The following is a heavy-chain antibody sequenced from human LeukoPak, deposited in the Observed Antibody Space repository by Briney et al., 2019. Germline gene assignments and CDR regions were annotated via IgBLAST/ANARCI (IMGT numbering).Heavy chain of an antibody. V-gene: IGHV1-2*02. CDR2: INPNSGGT. Sequence: ASVKVSCKASGYTFTDYYIHWVRQAPGQGLEWMGWINPNSGGTNYAQKFQGRVAMTGDTSISTAYMELSRLRSDDTAVYFCASGFMGYDRSGYYDDAFDIWGQGTMVTVSS. J-gene: IGHJ3*02. D-gene: IGHD3-22*01. CDR1: GYTFTDYY. CDR3: ASGFMGYDRSGYYDDAFDI.